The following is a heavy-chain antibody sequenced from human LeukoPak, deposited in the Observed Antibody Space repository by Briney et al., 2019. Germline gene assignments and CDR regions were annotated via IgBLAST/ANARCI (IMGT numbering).Heavy chain of an antibody. CDR1: GFTFSSYW. D-gene: IGHD1-26*01. V-gene: IGHV3-74*01. CDR2: INTDGSST. J-gene: IGHJ5*02. CDR3: ARGTYGLRIDNWFDP. Sequence: PGGSLRLSCAASGFTFSSYWMHWVRQAPGKGLVWVSRINTDGSSTSYADSVKGRFTISRDNAKNTLNLQMNSLRAEDTAVYHCARGTYGLRIDNWFDPWGQGTLVTVSS.